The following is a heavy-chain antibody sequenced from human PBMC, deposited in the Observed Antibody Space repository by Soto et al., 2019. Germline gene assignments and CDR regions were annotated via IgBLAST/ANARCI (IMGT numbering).Heavy chain of an antibody. Sequence: SGPTLVNPTQTLTLTCTFSGFSLSTSGMCVSWIRQPPGKALEWLALIDWDDDKYYSTSLKTRLTISKDTSKNQVVLTMTNMEPVDTATYYCARTTARRQYQLAKYSYVELLYYFDYWGQGTLVTVSS. V-gene: IGHV2-70*01. D-gene: IGHD2-2*01. J-gene: IGHJ4*02. CDR2: IDWDDDK. CDR1: GFSLSTSGMC. CDR3: ARTTARRQYQLAKYSYVELLYYFDY.